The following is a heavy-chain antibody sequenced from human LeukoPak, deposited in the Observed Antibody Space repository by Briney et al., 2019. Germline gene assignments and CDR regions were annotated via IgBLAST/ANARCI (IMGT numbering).Heavy chain of an antibody. CDR1: GGPISSSSYY. J-gene: IGHJ6*02. CDR3: ASAHCSSTSCYEYNSYYYYYGMDV. D-gene: IGHD2-2*01. CDR2: IYYSGST. Sequence: SETLSLTCTVSGGPISSSSYYWGWIRQPPGKGLEWIGSIYYSGSTYYNPSLKSRVTISVDTSKNQFSLKLSSVTAADTAVYYCASAHCSSTSCYEYNSYYYYYGMDVWGQGTTVTVSS. V-gene: IGHV4-39*01.